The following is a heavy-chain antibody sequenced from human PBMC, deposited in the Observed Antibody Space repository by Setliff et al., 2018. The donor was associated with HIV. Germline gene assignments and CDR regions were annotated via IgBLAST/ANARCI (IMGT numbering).Heavy chain of an antibody. Sequence: GSLRLSCAASGFTFDDYAMSWVRQAPGKGLGWVSGINWNGGSTSYADSVKGRFTISRDNAKNSLYLQMNSLRAEDTAVYYCARDRPRGGGSLDAFDIWGQGTMVTVSS. V-gene: IGHV3-20*04. J-gene: IGHJ3*02. D-gene: IGHD1-26*01. CDR1: GFTFDDYA. CDR3: ARDRPRGGGSLDAFDI. CDR2: INWNGGST.